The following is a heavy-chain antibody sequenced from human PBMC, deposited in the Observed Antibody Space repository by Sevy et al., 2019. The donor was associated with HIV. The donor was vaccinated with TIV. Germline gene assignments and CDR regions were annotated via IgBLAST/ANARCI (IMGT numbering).Heavy chain of an antibody. CDR3: ARGASVLVSITFGGTIDYYFDY. J-gene: IGHJ4*02. D-gene: IGHD3-16*02. V-gene: IGHV1-69*13. CDR2: IIPIFGTA. Sequence: ASVKVSCKSSGGTFSSYAISWVRQAPGQGLEWMGGIIPIFGTANYAQKFQGRVTITADESTSTAYMELSSLRSEDTAVYYCARGASVLVSITFGGTIDYYFDYWGQGTLVTVSS. CDR1: GGTFSSYA.